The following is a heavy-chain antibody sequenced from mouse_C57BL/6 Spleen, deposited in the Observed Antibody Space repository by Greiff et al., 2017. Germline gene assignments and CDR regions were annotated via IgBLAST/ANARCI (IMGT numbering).Heavy chain of an antibody. CDR2: INPSSGYT. J-gene: IGHJ3*01. CDR1: GYTFTSYW. D-gene: IGHD3-2*02. CDR3: AIDSTGYGAY. V-gene: IGHV1-7*01. Sequence: VQLQQSGAELAKPGASVKLFCKASGYTFTSYWMHWVKQRPGQGLEWIGYINPSSGYTKYNQKFKDKATLTADKSSSTAYMQLSSLTSEDSAVYYCAIDSTGYGAYWGQGTLVTVSA.